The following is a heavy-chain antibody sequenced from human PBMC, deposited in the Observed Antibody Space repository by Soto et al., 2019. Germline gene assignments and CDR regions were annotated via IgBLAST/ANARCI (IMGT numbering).Heavy chain of an antibody. CDR3: AVPSPDLGY. J-gene: IGHJ4*02. D-gene: IGHD3-16*01. V-gene: IGHV4-34*01. Sequence: SETLSLTCAVYGGSFSGYYWSWIRQPPGKGLEWIGEINHSGSTNYNPSLKSRVTISVDTSKNQFSLKLSSVTAADTAVYYCAVPSPDLGYWGQGTLVTVPQ. CDR2: INHSGST. CDR1: GGSFSGYY.